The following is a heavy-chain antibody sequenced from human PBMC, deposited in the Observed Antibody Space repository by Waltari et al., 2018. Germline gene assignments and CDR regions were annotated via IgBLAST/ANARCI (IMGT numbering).Heavy chain of an antibody. CDR3: ARADAADY. CDR2: INHSGRT. CDR1: GGSFSGYY. J-gene: IGHJ4*02. Sequence: QVQLQQWGAGLLKPSETLSLTCAVYGGSFSGYYWSWIRQPPGKGLEWIGEINHSGRTNYNPSLKSRVPISVDTSKNQFSLKLSSVTAADTAVYYCARADAADYWGQGTLVTVSS. D-gene: IGHD2-15*01. V-gene: IGHV4-34*01.